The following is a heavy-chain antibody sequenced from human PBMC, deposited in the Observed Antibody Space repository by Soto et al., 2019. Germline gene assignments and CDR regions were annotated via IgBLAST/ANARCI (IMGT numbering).Heavy chain of an antibody. CDR2: INAGNGNT. J-gene: IGHJ6*02. Sequence: SVKVSCKASGDTFASYAMHWVRQDPGQRLEWMGWINAGNGNTKYSQKFQGRVTMTEDTSTDTAYMELSSLRSEDTAVYYCATANRRGYYYDKYGMDVWGQGTTVTVSS. D-gene: IGHD3-22*01. CDR1: GDTFASYA. CDR3: ATANRRGYYYDKYGMDV. V-gene: IGHV1-3*01.